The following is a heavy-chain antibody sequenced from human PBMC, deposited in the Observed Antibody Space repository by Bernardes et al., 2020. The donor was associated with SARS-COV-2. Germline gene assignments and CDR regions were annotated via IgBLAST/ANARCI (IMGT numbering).Heavy chain of an antibody. CDR2: MNPNSGGT. CDR1: GYTFIGSY. CDR3: ARGHDTWTDVYYSYYNGMDV. Sequence: SVKVSCKASGYTFIGSYIHWVRQAPGLGLEWMGWMNPNSGGTNCAQKFHGRVTMTRDTSITTAYIELNSLMSDDTAVYYCARGHDTWTDVYYSYYNGMDVWGQGTTITISS. J-gene: IGHJ6*02. D-gene: IGHD1-1*01. V-gene: IGHV1-2*02.